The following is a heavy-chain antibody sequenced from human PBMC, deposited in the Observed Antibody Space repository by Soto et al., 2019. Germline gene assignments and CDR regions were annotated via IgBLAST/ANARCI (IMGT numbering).Heavy chain of an antibody. D-gene: IGHD3-10*01. V-gene: IGHV4-30-2*01. CDR1: GDTISTGGYT. Sequence: LSLTCDVSGDTISTGGYTWAWIRQPPGKALEWIGHTYHSGNTNYNPSLKSRVTISVDTSKNLFSLKLKSVTAADTAVYYCARRIIALEIFDSWGQGTVVTVSS. CDR2: TYHSGNT. CDR3: ARRIIALEIFDS. J-gene: IGHJ4*02.